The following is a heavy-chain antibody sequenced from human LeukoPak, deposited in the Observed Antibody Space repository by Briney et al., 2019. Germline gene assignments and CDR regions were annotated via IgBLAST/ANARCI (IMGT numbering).Heavy chain of an antibody. D-gene: IGHD6-19*01. CDR1: GFTFSSYS. V-gene: IGHV3-21*01. CDR3: ARAYSSGWYVTDDY. Sequence: GGSLRLSCAASGFTFSSYSMDWVRQAPGKGLEWVSSISSSSSYIYYADSVKGRFTISRDNAKNSLYLQMNSLRAEDTAVYYCARAYSSGWYVTDDYWGQGTLVTVSS. J-gene: IGHJ4*02. CDR2: ISSSSSYI.